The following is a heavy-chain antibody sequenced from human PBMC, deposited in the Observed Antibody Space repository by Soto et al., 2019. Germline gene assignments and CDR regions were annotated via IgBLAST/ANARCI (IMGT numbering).Heavy chain of an antibody. J-gene: IGHJ4*02. CDR2: INPNSGGT. CDR1: GYTFTGYY. CDR3: ARVSRVHSSGYHY. V-gene: IGHV1-2*04. D-gene: IGHD6-19*01. Sequence: ASVKVSCKASGYTFTGYYMHWVRQAPGQGLEWMGWINPNSGGTNYAQKFQGWVTMTRDTSISTAYMELSRLRSDDTAVYYCARVSRVHSSGYHYWGQGTLVTVSS.